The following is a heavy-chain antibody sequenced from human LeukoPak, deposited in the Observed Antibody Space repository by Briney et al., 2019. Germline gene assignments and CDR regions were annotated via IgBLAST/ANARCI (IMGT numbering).Heavy chain of an antibody. CDR3: ARGREYSSGWYNY. V-gene: IGHV4-61*01. J-gene: IGHJ4*02. CDR1: GGSVSSGSYY. CDR2: IYYSGST. D-gene: IGHD6-19*01. Sequence: PSETLSLTCTVSGGSVSSGSYYWSWIRQPPGKGLEWIGYIYYSGSTNYNPSLKSRVTISVDPSKSQFSLKLSSVTAADTAVYYCARGREYSSGWYNYWGQGTLVTVSS.